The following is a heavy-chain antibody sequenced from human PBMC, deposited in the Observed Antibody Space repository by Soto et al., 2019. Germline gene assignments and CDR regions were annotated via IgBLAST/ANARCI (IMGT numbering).Heavy chain of an antibody. CDR2: IIPIIGTP. CDR1: GGTFSTYA. J-gene: IGHJ3*02. CDR3: ARGRDDYSVRDGVDI. V-gene: IGHV1-69*01. D-gene: IGHD4-4*01. Sequence: QVHLVQSGAEVKKPGSSVKVSCKASGGTFSTYAISWVRQAPGQGPEWMGGIIPIIGTPNYAQKFQGRVTITADESTTTAYMELSSLKSEDTAIYDCARGRDDYSVRDGVDIWGQGTMVPVS.